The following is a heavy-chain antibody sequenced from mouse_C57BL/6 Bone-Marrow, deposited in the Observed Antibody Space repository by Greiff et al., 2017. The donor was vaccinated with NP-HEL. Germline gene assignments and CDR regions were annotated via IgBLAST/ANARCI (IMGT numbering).Heavy chain of an antibody. D-gene: IGHD1-1*01. Sequence: VQVVESGPGLVAPSQSLSITCTVSGFSLTSYAISWVRQPPGKGLEWLGVIWTGGGTNYNSALKSRLSISKDNSKSQVFLKMNSLQTDDTARYYCARNFLITTVVAPYAMDDWGQGTSVTVSS. V-gene: IGHV2-9-1*01. J-gene: IGHJ4*01. CDR3: ARNFLITTVVAPYAMDD. CDR2: IWTGGGT. CDR1: GFSLTSYA.